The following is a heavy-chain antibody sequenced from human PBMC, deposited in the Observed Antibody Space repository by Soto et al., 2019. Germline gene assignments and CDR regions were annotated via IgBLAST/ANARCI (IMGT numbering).Heavy chain of an antibody. V-gene: IGHV3-11*05. Sequence: HVQLVESGGGLVKPGGSLRLSCAASGFTFSDYYMSWIRQAPGKGLEWVSYISSSSSYTNYADSVKGRFTISRDNAKNSLYQQMNSLRAEDTAVYYCARDHHRYSGYDYVDYWGQGTLVTVSS. J-gene: IGHJ4*02. D-gene: IGHD5-12*01. CDR3: ARDHHRYSGYDYVDY. CDR2: ISSSSSYT. CDR1: GFTFSDYY.